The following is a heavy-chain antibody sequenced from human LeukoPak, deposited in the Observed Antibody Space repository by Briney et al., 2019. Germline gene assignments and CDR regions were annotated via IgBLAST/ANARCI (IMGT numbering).Heavy chain of an antibody. J-gene: IGHJ6*02. V-gene: IGHV4-30-2*01. Sequence: SETLSLTCTVSGGSISSGGYSWSWIRQPPGKGLEWIGYIYHSGSTYYNPSLKSRVTISVDRSKNQFSLKLSSVTAADTAVYYCARGPPAGSSRYYYGMDVWGQGTTVTVSS. D-gene: IGHD6-6*01. CDR3: ARGPPAGSSRYYYGMDV. CDR2: IYHSGST. CDR1: GGSISSGGYS.